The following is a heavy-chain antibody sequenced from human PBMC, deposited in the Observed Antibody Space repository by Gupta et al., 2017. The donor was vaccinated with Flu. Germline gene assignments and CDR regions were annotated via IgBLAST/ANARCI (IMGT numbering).Heavy chain of an antibody. D-gene: IGHD3-22*01. J-gene: IGHJ4*02. CDR1: GFTLSDHY. Sequence: EVQLVESGGDLVQPGGSLRLSLAVSGFTLSDHYMDWVRQAPGKGLEWVGRTKNKANSYTTDYAASVKGRFSISRDDSRNSLYLQMSSLETEDTAVYYCARDTSGSLDYWGQGTLVTVSS. CDR2: TKNKANSYTT. V-gene: IGHV3-72*01. CDR3: ARDTSGSLDY.